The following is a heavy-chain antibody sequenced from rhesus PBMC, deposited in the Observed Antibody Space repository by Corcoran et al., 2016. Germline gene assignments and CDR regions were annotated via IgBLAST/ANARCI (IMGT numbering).Heavy chain of an antibody. CDR3: ARRTSMIAPRYYFDY. CDR2: INGNSGST. CDR1: GASISSNW. V-gene: IGHV4-80*01. D-gene: IGHD3-28*01. Sequence: QVQLQESGPGLVKPSETLSLTCTVSGASISSNWWIWIRQPPGTGLEWSGEINGNSGSTNYNPSLKSRVTSSKDASKNQFSLKLSSVTAADTAVYYCARRTSMIAPRYYFDYWGQGVLVTVSS. J-gene: IGHJ4*01.